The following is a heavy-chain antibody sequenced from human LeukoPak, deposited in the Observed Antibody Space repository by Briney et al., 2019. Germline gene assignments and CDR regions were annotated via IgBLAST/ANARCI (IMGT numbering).Heavy chain of an antibody. CDR3: ARITPAGRQLDY. Sequence: ESCPALLKPTQTLTLTCTFSGFSLSTSGMCVSWIRQPPGKALEWLARIDWDDDKYYSTSLKTRLTISKDTSKNQVVLTMTNMGPVDTATYYCARITPAGRQLDYWGQGSLITVSS. V-gene: IGHV2-70*11. CDR2: IDWDDDK. D-gene: IGHD6-13*01. CDR1: GFSLSTSGMC. J-gene: IGHJ4*02.